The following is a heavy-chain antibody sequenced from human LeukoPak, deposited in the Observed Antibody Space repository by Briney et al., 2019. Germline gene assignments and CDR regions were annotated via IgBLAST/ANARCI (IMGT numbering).Heavy chain of an antibody. J-gene: IGHJ4*02. V-gene: IGHV1-18*01. CDR3: ARGGLRYFDWLLDY. Sequence: ASVKVSCKASGYTFTSYGISWVRQAPGQGLEWMGWISAYNGNTNYAQKFQGRVTLTADESTSTAYMELSSLRSEDTAVYYCARGGLRYFDWLLDYWGQGTLVTVSS. CDR1: GYTFTSYG. CDR2: ISAYNGNT. D-gene: IGHD3-9*01.